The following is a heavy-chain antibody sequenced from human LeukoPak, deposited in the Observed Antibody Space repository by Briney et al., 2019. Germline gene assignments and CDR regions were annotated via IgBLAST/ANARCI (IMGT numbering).Heavy chain of an antibody. D-gene: IGHD2-8*01. CDR2: INWNGGST. J-gene: IGHJ6*03. Sequence: PGGSLRLSCAASGFTFDDYGMSWVRQAPGKGLEWVSGINWNGGSTGYADSVKGRFSISRDSSKNILYLQMNSLRAEDTTIYYCAKDRCSNGIGCYYYYMDVWGKGTTVTISS. V-gene: IGHV3-20*04. CDR1: GFTFDDYG. CDR3: AKDRCSNGIGCYYYYMDV.